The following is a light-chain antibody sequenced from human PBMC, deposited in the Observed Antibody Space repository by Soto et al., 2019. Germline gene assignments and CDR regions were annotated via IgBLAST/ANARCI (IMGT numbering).Light chain of an antibody. CDR2: GAS. Sequence: EIVMTQSPATLSVSPGERATLSCRASQSISSELAVYQQRPGQPPRLLIYGASTSATGVPDRLTGSGSGSDFTLTISGLQSEDFGFYYCKQGHNWPLTFDQGTRLEI. V-gene: IGKV3-15*01. CDR1: QSISSE. CDR3: KQGHNWPLT. J-gene: IGKJ2*01.